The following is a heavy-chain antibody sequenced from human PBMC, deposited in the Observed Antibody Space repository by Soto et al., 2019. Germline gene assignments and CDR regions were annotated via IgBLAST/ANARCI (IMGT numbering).Heavy chain of an antibody. CDR3: ARDRYDVWRGYHSYNWFDP. V-gene: IGHV3-33*01. J-gene: IGHJ5*02. CDR1: GFTFSSYG. D-gene: IGHD3-3*01. Sequence: QVQLVESGGGVVQPGRSLRLSCAASGFTFSSYGMHWVRQAPGKGLEWVAVIWYDGSNKYYADSVKGRFTISRDNSKNTLYLQMNRLRAEDTAVYYCARDRYDVWRGYHSYNWFDPWGQGTLVTVSS. CDR2: IWYDGSNK.